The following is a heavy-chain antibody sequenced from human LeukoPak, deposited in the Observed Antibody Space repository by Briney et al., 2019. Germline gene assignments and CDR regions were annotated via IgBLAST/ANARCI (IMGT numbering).Heavy chain of an antibody. CDR3: ARDKIVGPTTLDY. CDR1: GFTFSGYW. J-gene: IGHJ4*02. CDR2: IKQDGYEK. Sequence: GGSLRLSCAASGFTFSGYWMSWVRQTPEKGLEWVANIKQDGYEKYYVDSVRGRFTISRDNAKNSLYLQMNSLRADDTAIYYCARDKIVGPTTLDYWGQGTLVTVSS. D-gene: IGHD1-26*01. V-gene: IGHV3-7*01.